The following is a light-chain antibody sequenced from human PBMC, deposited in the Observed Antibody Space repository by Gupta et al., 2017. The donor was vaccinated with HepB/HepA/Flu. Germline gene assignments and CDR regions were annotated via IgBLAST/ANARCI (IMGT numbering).Light chain of an antibody. CDR1: SGHSTYA. CDR2: LNSDGSH. J-gene: IGLJ2*01. V-gene: IGLV4-69*01. CDR3: QTWGSGIPVV. Sequence: QLVLTQSPSASASLGASVKLPCTLSSGHSTYAIAWHQQQPEKGPRYLMKLNSDGSHSKGDGIPDRFSGSSSGAERYLTISSLQSEDEADYYCQTWGSGIPVVFGGGTKLTVL.